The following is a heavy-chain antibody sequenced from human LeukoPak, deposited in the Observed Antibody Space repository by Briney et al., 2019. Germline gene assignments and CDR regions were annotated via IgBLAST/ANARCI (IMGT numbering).Heavy chain of an antibody. CDR1: GGTFSSYA. J-gene: IGHJ4*02. CDR2: IIPILGIA. V-gene: IGHV1-69*04. CDR3: ARDRGGYCTNGVCYTGGSST. D-gene: IGHD2-8*01. Sequence: SVKVSCKASGGTFSSYAISWVRQAPGQGLEWMGRIIPILGIANYAQKFQGRVTITADKSTSTAYMEPSSLRSEDTAVYYCARDRGGYCTNGVCYTGGSSTWGQGTLVTVSS.